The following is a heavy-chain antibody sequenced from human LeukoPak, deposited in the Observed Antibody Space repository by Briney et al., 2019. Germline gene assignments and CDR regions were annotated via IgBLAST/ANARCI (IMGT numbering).Heavy chain of an antibody. J-gene: IGHJ4*02. CDR1: GFIFSSYG. D-gene: IGHD5-18*01. CDR2: IRYDGRNK. V-gene: IGHV3-30*02. CDR3: AREGPDTATLDY. Sequence: GGSLRLSCAASGFIFSSYGMHWVRQAPGKGLEWVAFIRYDGRNKYYADSVKGRFSISRDNAKKSVYLQMNSLRAEDTAVYYCAREGPDTATLDYWGQGTLVTVSS.